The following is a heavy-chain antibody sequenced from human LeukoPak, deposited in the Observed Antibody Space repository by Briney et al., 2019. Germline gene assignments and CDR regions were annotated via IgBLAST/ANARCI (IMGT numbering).Heavy chain of an antibody. J-gene: IGHJ5*02. V-gene: IGHV1-69*13. CDR2: IIPIFGTA. CDR1: GGTFSSYA. Sequence: SVKVSCKASGGTFSSYAISWVRQAPGQGLEWMGGIIPIFGTANYAQKFQGRVTITADESTSTAYMELSSLRSEDTAVYYCARDGEYQLLSYNWFDPWGQGTLVTVSS. CDR3: ARDGEYQLLSYNWFDP. D-gene: IGHD2-2*01.